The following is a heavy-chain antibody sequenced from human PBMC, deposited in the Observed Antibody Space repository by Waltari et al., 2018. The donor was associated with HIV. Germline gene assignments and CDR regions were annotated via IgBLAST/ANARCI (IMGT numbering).Heavy chain of an antibody. CDR2: INHSGST. Sequence: QVQLQQWGAGLLKPSETLSPTCAVYGGSFSGYYCTWIRPPPGKGLEWIGEINHSGSTNYNPSLKSRVTISVDTSKNQFSLKLSSVTAADTAVYYCARGPRVRGVIGAFDIWGQGTMVTVSS. D-gene: IGHD3-10*01. V-gene: IGHV4-34*01. J-gene: IGHJ3*02. CDR1: GGSFSGYY. CDR3: ARGPRVRGVIGAFDI.